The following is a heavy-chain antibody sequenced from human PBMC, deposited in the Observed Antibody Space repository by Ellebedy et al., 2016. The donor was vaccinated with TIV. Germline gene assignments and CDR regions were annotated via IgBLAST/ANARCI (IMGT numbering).Heavy chain of an antibody. J-gene: IGHJ3*02. Sequence: PGGSLRLSCAASGFSVADSNMTWVRQAPGKGLEWVSTLYRGGDTYYADSVKDRFTISRDNSKSTLYLQMRSLRTEDTAVYYCARVTRDVLYNIGGAFDIWGHGTMVTVSS. D-gene: IGHD5-24*01. CDR3: ARVTRDVLYNIGGAFDI. CDR2: LYRGGDT. CDR1: GFSVADSN. V-gene: IGHV3-53*05.